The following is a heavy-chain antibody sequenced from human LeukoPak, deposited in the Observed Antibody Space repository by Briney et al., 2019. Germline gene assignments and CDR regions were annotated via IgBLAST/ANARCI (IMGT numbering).Heavy chain of an antibody. D-gene: IGHD2-2*01. CDR2: INPNSGGT. Sequence: ASVKVSCKASGYTFTGYYMHWVRQAPGQGLEWMGWINPNSGGTNYAQKFQGRVTMTRDTSISTAYMELSRLRSDDTAVYYCAGDEGYCSSTSCYRLNWFDPWGQGTLVTVSS. J-gene: IGHJ5*02. V-gene: IGHV1-2*02. CDR3: AGDEGYCSSTSCYRLNWFDP. CDR1: GYTFTGYY.